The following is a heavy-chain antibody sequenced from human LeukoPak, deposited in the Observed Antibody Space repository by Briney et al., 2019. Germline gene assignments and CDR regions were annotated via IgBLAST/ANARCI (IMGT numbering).Heavy chain of an antibody. Sequence: GGSLRLSCAASGFTFSSYAMHWVRQAPGKGLEWVAVISYDGSNKYYADSVKGRFTISRDNSKNTLSLQMNSLRGDDTAVYSCAKTFLEGPVGNYHYSMDVWGQGTTVTVSS. CDR3: AKTFLEGPVGNYHYSMDV. CDR1: GFTFSSYA. V-gene: IGHV3-30-3*01. CDR2: ISYDGSNK. J-gene: IGHJ6*02. D-gene: IGHD3-3*02.